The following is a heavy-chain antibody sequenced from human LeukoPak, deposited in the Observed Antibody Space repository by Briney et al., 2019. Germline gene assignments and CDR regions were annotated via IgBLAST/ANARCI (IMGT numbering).Heavy chain of an antibody. CDR1: GYTFTSYY. Sequence: ASVKVSCKASGYTFTSYYMHWVRQAPGQGLEWMGIINPSGGSTSYAQKFQGRVTMTRDTSTSTVYMELSSLRGEDTAVYYCAKDVRVGGGGMDVWGQGTPVTVSS. D-gene: IGHD1-26*01. CDR2: INPSGGST. J-gene: IGHJ6*02. CDR3: AKDVRVGGGGMDV. V-gene: IGHV1-46*01.